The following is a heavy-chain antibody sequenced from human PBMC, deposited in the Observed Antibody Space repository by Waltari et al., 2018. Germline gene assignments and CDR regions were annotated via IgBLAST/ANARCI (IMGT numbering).Heavy chain of an antibody. D-gene: IGHD1-20*01. Sequence: EVQLLESGGGLVQPGGSLRLSCVASGFSFASTGMRWVRQAPGGGLEWGSSISAGGDSTYYADSVKGRFTISRDNSKNTLYLQMNSLRAEDTAVYYCAKIKIIGNWCFDLWGRGTLVTVSS. CDR2: ISAGGDST. V-gene: IGHV3-23*01. CDR3: AKIKIIGNWCFDL. CDR1: GFSFASTG. J-gene: IGHJ2*01.